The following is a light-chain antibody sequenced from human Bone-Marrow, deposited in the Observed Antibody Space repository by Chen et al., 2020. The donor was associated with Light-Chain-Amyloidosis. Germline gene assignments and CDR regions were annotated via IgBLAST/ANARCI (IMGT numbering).Light chain of an antibody. CDR1: ENISSY. J-gene: IGKJ1*01. V-gene: IGKV3-11*01. CDR2: DAS. CDR3: QQRSVWPPT. Sequence: VLTQSPATLSLSPGERATLTCRASENISSYLAWYQHKPGQAPRLLMFDASNRVSGIPFRFSGSGSGPDFTLTVSSLEPEDFAVYFCQQRSVWPPTFGQGTKVEMK.